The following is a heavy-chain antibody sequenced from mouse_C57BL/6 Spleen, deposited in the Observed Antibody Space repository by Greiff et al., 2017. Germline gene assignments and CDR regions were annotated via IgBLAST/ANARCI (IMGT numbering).Heavy chain of an antibody. CDR1: GYTFTSYG. CDR3: ARDSSGNFDV. D-gene: IGHD3-2*02. J-gene: IGHJ1*03. CDR2: IYPRSGNT. V-gene: IGHV1-81*01. Sequence: VKLQESGAELARPGASVKLSCKASGYTFTSYGISWVKQRTGQGLEWIGEIYPRSGNTYYNEKFKGKATLTADKSSSTAYMQLSSLTSEDSAVYYCARDSSGNFDVWGTGTTVTVSS.